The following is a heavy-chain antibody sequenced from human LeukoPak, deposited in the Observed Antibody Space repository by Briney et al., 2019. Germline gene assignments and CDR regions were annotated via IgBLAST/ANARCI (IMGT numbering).Heavy chain of an antibody. CDR1: GGSISSSSYY. D-gene: IGHD5-18*01. CDR2: IYYSGST. Sequence: SETLSLTCTVSGGSISSSSYYWGWIRQPPGKGLEWIGSIYYSGSTYYNPSLKSRVTISVDTSKNQFSLKLSSVTAADTAVYYCARDALNGYGLDYWGQGTLVTASS. J-gene: IGHJ4*02. V-gene: IGHV4-39*07. CDR3: ARDALNGYGLDY.